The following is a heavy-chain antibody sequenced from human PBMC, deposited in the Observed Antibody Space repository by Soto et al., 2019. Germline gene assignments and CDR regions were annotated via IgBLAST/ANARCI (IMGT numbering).Heavy chain of an antibody. Sequence: GASVKVSCKASGYTFTSYAMHWVRQAPGQRLEWMGWINAGNGNTKYSQKFQGRVTITRDTSASTAYMELSSLRSEDTAVYYCARGFEVFGVVTAFRRYYYMDVWGKGTTVTVSS. CDR3: ARGFEVFGVVTAFRRYYYMDV. V-gene: IGHV1-3*01. D-gene: IGHD3-3*01. J-gene: IGHJ6*03. CDR2: INAGNGNT. CDR1: GYTFTSYA.